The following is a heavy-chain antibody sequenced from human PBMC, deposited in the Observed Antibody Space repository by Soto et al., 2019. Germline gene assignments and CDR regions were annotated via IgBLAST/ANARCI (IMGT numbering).Heavy chain of an antibody. CDR1: EYTFTSHD. Sequence: QVQLVQSGAEVKKAGASVKVSCKASEYTFTSHDMNCVRQATGQGLEWMGWMNPNNGNTGYAQMFHGRVTMTRNTSITTAYIELSSLRIEDPAVYYCAVGGDSRNYDRSNWFDAWVQGTLVTVSS. D-gene: IGHD4-4*01. CDR2: MNPNNGNT. J-gene: IGHJ5*02. CDR3: AVGGDSRNYDRSNWFDA. V-gene: IGHV1-8*01.